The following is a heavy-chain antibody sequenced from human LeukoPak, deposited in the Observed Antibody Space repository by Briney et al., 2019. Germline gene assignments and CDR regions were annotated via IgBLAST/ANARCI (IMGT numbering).Heavy chain of an antibody. CDR2: FNPEDAEI. Sequence: ASVKVSCKVSGYTLTELSMHWVRQAPGQGLEWMGGFNPEDAEIVFAQLFQGRVTMTEDTSTDTAYMELSSLRSEDTAVYYCVTSPLNDYGAYYFNDWGQGTLVTVSS. J-gene: IGHJ4*02. CDR3: VTSPLNDYGAYYFND. D-gene: IGHD3-16*01. V-gene: IGHV1-24*01. CDR1: GYTLTELS.